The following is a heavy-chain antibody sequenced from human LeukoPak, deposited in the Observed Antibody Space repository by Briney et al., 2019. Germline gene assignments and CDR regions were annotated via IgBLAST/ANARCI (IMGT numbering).Heavy chain of an antibody. V-gene: IGHV5-51*01. Sequence: GESLKISCTGSGYRFTSYWIAWVRQMPGKGLEWMGFINPGNSDTRYSPSFQGQVIISVDKSINTAYLQWSSLKASDTAIYYCARQLTMVRGYGLDVWGQGTTVTVSS. CDR1: GYRFTSYW. CDR3: ARQLTMVRGYGLDV. D-gene: IGHD3-10*01. J-gene: IGHJ6*02. CDR2: INPGNSDT.